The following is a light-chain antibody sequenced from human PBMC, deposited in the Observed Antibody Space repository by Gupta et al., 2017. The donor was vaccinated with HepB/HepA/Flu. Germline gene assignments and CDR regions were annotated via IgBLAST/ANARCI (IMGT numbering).Light chain of an antibody. CDR1: SSDVGSYNY. CDR3: SSDRGSGTHV. Sequence: QSALTQPASVSGSPGQPITISCTGTSSDVGSYNYVSWYQQHPGKAPKLMIYDVRGRPSGVSNRFSGSKSGNTASLTISGLQAEDEADYYCSSDRGSGTHVFGTGTKVTVL. V-gene: IGLV2-14*03. J-gene: IGLJ1*01. CDR2: DVR.